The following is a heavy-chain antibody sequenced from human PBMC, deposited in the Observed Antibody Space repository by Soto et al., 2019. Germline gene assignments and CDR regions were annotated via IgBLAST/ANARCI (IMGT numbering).Heavy chain of an antibody. D-gene: IGHD6-19*01. J-gene: IGHJ4*02. Sequence: GGSLRLSCAASGFTLRNSRMSWVRQAPGKGLEWVANIKQDGSDSYYVDSVKGRFTISRDNAKNSLYLQMNSLRAEDTAVYYCARRYASGWYNDFWGQGTLVTVSS. CDR2: IKQDGSDS. V-gene: IGHV3-7*04. CDR3: ARRYASGWYNDF. CDR1: GFTLRNSR.